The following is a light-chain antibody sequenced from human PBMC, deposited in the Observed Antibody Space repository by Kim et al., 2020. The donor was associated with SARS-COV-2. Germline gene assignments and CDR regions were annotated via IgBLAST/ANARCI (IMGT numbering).Light chain of an antibody. J-gene: IGLJ3*02. CDR2: ENN. CDR3: HSYDRTNHV. CDR1: SGGIASYF. Sequence: GRMITTSCTRSSGGIASYFVEWHQQRPGRAPTIVIYENNQRASGVPDRFSGSIDRSSNSASLTISGLTTEDEADYYCHSYDRTNHVFGGGTQLTVL. V-gene: IGLV6-57*03.